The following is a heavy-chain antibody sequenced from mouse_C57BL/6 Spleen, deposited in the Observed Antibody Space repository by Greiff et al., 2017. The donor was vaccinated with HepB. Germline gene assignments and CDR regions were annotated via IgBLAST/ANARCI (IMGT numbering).Heavy chain of an antibody. CDR1: GYTFTSYW. Sequence: VQLQQPGAELVKPGASVKTSCKASGYTFTSYWITWVKQRPGQGLEWIGDIYPGSGSTNYNEKFKSKATLTVDTSSSTAYMQLSSLTSEDSAVYYCARNWDGYAMDYWGQGTSVTVSS. CDR2: IYPGSGST. V-gene: IGHV1-55*01. CDR3: ARNWDGYAMDY. J-gene: IGHJ4*01. D-gene: IGHD4-1*01.